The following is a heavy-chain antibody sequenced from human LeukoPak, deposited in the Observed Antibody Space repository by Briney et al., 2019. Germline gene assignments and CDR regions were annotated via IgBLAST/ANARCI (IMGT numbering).Heavy chain of an antibody. CDR2: ISGNDAST. CDR3: VKGLYFGELLGPCDF. J-gene: IGHJ4*02. D-gene: IGHD3-10*01. V-gene: IGHV3-23*01. CDR1: GFTCSSYA. Sequence: GGSLRLSCAASGFTCSSYAMTWVRQAPGKGLEWVSVISGNDASTYYADSVKGRFTISRDNSNNTLYLQMNSLRAEDTAVYYCVKGLYFGELLGPCDFWGQGTLVTVSS.